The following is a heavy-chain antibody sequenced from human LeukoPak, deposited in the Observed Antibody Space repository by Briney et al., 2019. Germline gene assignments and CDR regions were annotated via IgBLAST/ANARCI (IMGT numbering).Heavy chain of an antibody. CDR1: GFTPSSNW. D-gene: IGHD1-26*01. CDR2: IYSDGSRT. V-gene: IGHV3-74*01. Sequence: GGSLRLSGAGSGFTPSSNWMHWVRQAPGKGLVWISRIYSDGSRTNYADSVKGRFTISGDNAKNTQYLQMNSLRAEDTAVYYCARSGRGGAFDIWGQGTMVTVSS. J-gene: IGHJ3*02. CDR3: ARSGRGGAFDI.